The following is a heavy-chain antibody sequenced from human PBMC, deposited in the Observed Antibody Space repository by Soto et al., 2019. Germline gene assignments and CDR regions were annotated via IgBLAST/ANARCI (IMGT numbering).Heavy chain of an antibody. D-gene: IGHD6-13*01. J-gene: IGHJ5*02. CDR2: IFSNDEK. CDR1: GFSLSNAGLG. Sequence: QVTVKESGPVLVKPTETLTLTCTGSGFSLSNAGLGVSWIRQPPGKALEWLAHIFSNDEKSYSTSLKSRLTISKDTSKSQVVLTMTNMDPVDTATYYCASTYSTSWYWFAPWGQGTLVTVSS. V-gene: IGHV2-26*04. CDR3: ASTYSTSWYWFAP.